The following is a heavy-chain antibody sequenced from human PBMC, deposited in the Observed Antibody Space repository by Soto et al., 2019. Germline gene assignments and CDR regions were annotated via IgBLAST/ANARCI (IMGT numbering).Heavy chain of an antibody. CDR3: ARGPGILNP. V-gene: IGHV4-39*01. J-gene: IGHJ5*02. D-gene: IGHD3-9*01. CDR1: GGSISSSSYY. Sequence: SETLSLTCTVSGGSISSSSYYWGWIRQPPGKGLEWIGSIYYSGSTYYNPSLKSRVTISVDTSKNQFSLQLDSVTPEDTAVYYCARGPGILNPWGQGIQVTVSS. CDR2: IYYSGST.